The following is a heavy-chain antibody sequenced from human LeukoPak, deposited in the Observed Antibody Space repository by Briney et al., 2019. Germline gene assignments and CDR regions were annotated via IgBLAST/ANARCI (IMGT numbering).Heavy chain of an antibody. V-gene: IGHV3-66*01. CDR2: IYSGGST. D-gene: IGHD4-17*01. Sequence: GGSLRLSCAASGFTVSSNYMSWVRQAPGKGLEWVSVIYSGGSTYYADSMKGRFTISRDNSKNTLYLQMNSLRAEDTAVYYCAGVIDGDYFDYWGQGTLVTVSS. CDR3: AGVIDGDYFDY. J-gene: IGHJ4*02. CDR1: GFTVSSNY.